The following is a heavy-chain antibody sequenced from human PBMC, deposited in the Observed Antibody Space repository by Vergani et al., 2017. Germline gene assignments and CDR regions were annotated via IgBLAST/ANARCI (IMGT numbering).Heavy chain of an antibody. J-gene: IGHJ5*02. CDR3: AKDRGQKGYCSGGRCYLDYGDYSHPIWFDP. CDR2: ISGSGGST. D-gene: IGHD2-15*01. CDR1: GFTFSSYA. V-gene: IGHV3-23*01. Sequence: EVQLLESGGGLVQPGGSLRLSCAASGFTFSSYAMSWVRQAPGKGLEWVSAISGSGGSTYYADSVKGRFTISRDNSKNTLYLQMNSLRAEDTAVYYCAKDRGQKGYCSGGRCYLDYGDYSHPIWFDPWGQGTLVTVSS.